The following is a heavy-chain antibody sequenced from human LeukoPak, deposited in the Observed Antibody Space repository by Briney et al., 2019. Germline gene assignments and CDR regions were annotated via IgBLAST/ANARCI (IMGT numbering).Heavy chain of an antibody. V-gene: IGHV4-4*02. CDR2: INHSGST. J-gene: IGHJ5*02. D-gene: IGHD4-17*01. CDR3: ARGQEDYGDYAWFDP. Sequence: SETLSLTCAVSGGSISSSNWWSWVRQPPGKGLEWIGEINHSGSTNYNPTLKSRVTISVDTSKNQFSLKLSSVTAADTAVYYCARGQEDYGDYAWFDPWGQGTLVTVSS. CDR1: GGSISSSNW.